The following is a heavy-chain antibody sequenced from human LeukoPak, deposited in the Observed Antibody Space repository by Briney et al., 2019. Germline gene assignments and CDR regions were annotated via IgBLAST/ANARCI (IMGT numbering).Heavy chain of an antibody. V-gene: IGHV4-34*01. D-gene: IGHD2-2*01. Sequence: SETLSLTCGVYGGSFSGYYWSWIRQPPGKGLEWIGEINHSGSTNYNPSLKSRVTISVDTSKNQFSLKLSSVTAADTAVYYCASTWYCSSTSCNWFDPWGQGTLVTVSS. J-gene: IGHJ5*02. CDR1: GGSFSGYY. CDR3: ASTWYCSSTSCNWFDP. CDR2: INHSGST.